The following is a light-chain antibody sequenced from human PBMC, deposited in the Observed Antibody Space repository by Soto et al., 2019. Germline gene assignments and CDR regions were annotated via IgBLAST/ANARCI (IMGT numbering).Light chain of an antibody. CDR1: QAVNTR. CDR3: QQYNNWPPIT. Sequence: EIVLTQSPATLSSFPGARVTLSGRASQAVNTRLAWYQHKPGQAPRLLIYGASTRATGIPARFSGSGSGTEFTLTISSLQSEDFAVYYCQQYNNWPPITFGQGTRLEIK. V-gene: IGKV3-15*01. J-gene: IGKJ5*01. CDR2: GAS.